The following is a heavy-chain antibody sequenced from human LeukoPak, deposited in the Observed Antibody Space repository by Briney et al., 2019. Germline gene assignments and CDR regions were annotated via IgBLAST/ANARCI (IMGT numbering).Heavy chain of an antibody. CDR3: ARASFNVDTALYFDY. CDR2: IYYSGSS. V-gene: IGHV4-59*01. Sequence: SETLSLTCTVSGGSITSYYWTWIRQPPGKGLEYIGYIYYSGSSTYNPSLKSRVTISLDRSKNQFSLKLSSVTTADTAVYYCARASFNVDTALYFDYWGQGTLVTVSS. D-gene: IGHD5-18*01. CDR1: GGSITSYY. J-gene: IGHJ4*02.